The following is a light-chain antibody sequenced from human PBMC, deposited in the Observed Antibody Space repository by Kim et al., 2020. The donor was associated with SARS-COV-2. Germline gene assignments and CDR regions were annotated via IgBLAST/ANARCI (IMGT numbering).Light chain of an antibody. Sequence: GQAFTISCTETSRDVRSYERVSWYQQPPGTAPKLMVYEVCYRPSGVADRFSGSKSGNTASLTISGLQAEDEADYYCSSYTSSSLYVFGTGTKVTVL. J-gene: IGLJ1*01. CDR3: SSYTSSSLYV. CDR2: EVC. V-gene: IGLV2-18*02. CDR1: SRDVRSYER.